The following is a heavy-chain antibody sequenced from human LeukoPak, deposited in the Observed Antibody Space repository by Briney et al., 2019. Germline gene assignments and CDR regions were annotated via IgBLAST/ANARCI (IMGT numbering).Heavy chain of an antibody. D-gene: IGHD4-11*01. CDR2: ISGSGGST. CDR1: GFAFSSYA. Sequence: GGSLRLSCAASGFAFSSYAVSWVRQGPGKGLDWVSAISGSGGSTYYADSVKGRFTISRDNSKNTLFLQMNSLRAEDTAVYYCAKRTDYSNYGPFDYWGQGTLVTVSS. CDR3: AKRTDYSNYGPFDY. V-gene: IGHV3-23*01. J-gene: IGHJ4*02.